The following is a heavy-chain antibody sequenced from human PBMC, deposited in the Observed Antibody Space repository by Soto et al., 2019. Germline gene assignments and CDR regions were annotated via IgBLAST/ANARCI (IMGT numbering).Heavy chain of an antibody. CDR1: RGTFTNYA. Sequence: QVYLVQSGAEVKKPGSSVKVSCKALRGTFTNYAFSWVRQAPGPGLEWMGGIMPFFGSGNYAKKFQGRINHTADESTSSVYLKLTSLRSEDTAVYYCARDRAGYYSHFVYWGQGTLVTVSS. V-gene: IGHV1-69*01. J-gene: IGHJ4*02. CDR2: IMPFFGSG. D-gene: IGHD3-22*01. CDR3: ARDRAGYYSHFVY.